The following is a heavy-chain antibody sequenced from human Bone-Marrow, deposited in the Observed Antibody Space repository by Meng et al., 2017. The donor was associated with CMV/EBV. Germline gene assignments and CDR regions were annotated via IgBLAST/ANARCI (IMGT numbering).Heavy chain of an antibody. CDR1: GFTFDDYA. CDR3: AKDHAASYYYNAMDV. J-gene: IGHJ6*02. Sequence: SLKISCAVSGFTFDDYAMHWVRQAPGKGLEWVSGISWNSGSIGYADSVKGRFVISRDNAKNSLYLQMNSLRGEDTALYYCAKDHAASYYYNAMDVWGQGNTVTVSS. D-gene: IGHD2-15*01. V-gene: IGHV3-9*01. CDR2: ISWNSGSI.